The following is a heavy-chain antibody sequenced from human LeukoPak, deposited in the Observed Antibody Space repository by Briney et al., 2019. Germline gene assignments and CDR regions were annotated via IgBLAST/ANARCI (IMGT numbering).Heavy chain of an antibody. CDR3: ARRGTTRAAGVYYYYMDV. D-gene: IGHD2-15*01. Sequence: SETLSLTCAVYGGSFSGYYWSWIRQPPGKGLEWIGEINHSGSTNYNPSLKGRVTISVDTSKNQFSLKLSSVTAADTAVYYCARRGTTRAAGVYYYYMDVWGKGTTVTVSS. CDR2: INHSGST. CDR1: GGSFSGYY. J-gene: IGHJ6*03. V-gene: IGHV4-34*01.